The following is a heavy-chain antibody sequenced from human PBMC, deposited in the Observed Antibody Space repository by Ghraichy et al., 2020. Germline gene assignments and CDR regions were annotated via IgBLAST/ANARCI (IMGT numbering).Heavy chain of an antibody. D-gene: IGHD5-12*01. J-gene: IGHJ4*02. V-gene: IGHV3-9*01. CDR2: ISWNSGSI. Sequence: GGSLRLSCAASGFTFDDYAMHWVRQAPGKGLEWVSGISWNSGSIGYADSVKGRFTISRDNAKNSLYLQMNSLRAEDTALYYCAKVARGRYYFDYWGQGTLVTVSS. CDR3: AKVARGRYYFDY. CDR1: GFTFDDYA.